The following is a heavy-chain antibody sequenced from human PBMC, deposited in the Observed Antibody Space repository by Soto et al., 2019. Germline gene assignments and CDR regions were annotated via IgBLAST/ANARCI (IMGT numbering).Heavy chain of an antibody. CDR1: GGSISSNNYH. J-gene: IGHJ4*02. CDR2: IYYSRTT. Sequence: PSETLSLTCTVSGGSISSNNYHWGWIRQPPGKGLDWIGTIYYSRTTYYKPSLKSRVTISVDTSKNQFSLKLISVTAADTAVYYCARGQVVAAQHWGQGTLVTVSS. CDR3: ARGQVVAAQH. V-gene: IGHV4-39*01. D-gene: IGHD2-15*01.